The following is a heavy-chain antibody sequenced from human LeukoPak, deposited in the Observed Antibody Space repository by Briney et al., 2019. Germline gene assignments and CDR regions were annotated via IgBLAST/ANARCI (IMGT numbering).Heavy chain of an antibody. D-gene: IGHD3-10*01. CDR1: GYTFMTYW. J-gene: IGHJ4*02. CDR2: TSPITSQT. Sequence: GESLKISCQASGYTFMTYWIAWVRQVPGKGLEWMGITSPITSQTTYSPSFRGRVSVSVDQSITTVYLHWSSLQASDTAIYYCVRLRNYYGSGTYPYLDYWGQGTLVTVSS. V-gene: IGHV5-51*01. CDR3: VRLRNYYGSGTYPYLDY.